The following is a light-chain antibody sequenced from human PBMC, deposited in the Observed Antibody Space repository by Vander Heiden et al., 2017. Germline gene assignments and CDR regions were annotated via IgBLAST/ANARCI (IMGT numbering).Light chain of an antibody. CDR2: EVT. J-gene: IGLJ1*01. V-gene: IGLV2-8*01. CDR3: SSYAGNNNKV. CDR1: SSDVGGYEY. Sequence: QSALAQPPSASGSPGQSVAISCTGSSSDVGGYEYVSWYQQHPGKAPKLIIYEVTKRSSGVPDRFSGSKSGNTASLTVSGLQAEDEADYYCSSYAGNNNKVFGTGTKVTVL.